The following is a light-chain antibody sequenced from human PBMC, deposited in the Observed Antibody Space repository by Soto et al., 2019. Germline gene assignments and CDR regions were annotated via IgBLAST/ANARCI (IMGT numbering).Light chain of an antibody. J-gene: IGKJ4*01. CDR3: QQYTKWPLS. Sequence: EIVMTQSPATLSVSPGERATLSCRASQSVYGNLAWYQQKPGQAPRLLIYHASTRATGIPARFSGGGSGTEFTLTISSLQSEDLAVYYCQQYTKWPLSFGGGTKVEIK. CDR1: QSVYGN. V-gene: IGKV3-15*01. CDR2: HAS.